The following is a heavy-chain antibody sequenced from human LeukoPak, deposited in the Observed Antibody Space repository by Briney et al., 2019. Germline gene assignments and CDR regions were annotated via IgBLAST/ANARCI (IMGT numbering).Heavy chain of an antibody. V-gene: IGHV3-7*01. CDR3: ARSSSSWNTPFDY. J-gene: IGHJ4*02. CDR2: IKQDGSEK. Sequence: GGSLRLSCAASGFTFSSYWMSWVRQAPGKGLEWVANIKQDGSEKCYVDSVKGRFTISRDNAKNSLYLQMNSLRAEDTAVYYCARSSSSWNTPFDYWGQGTLVTVSS. CDR1: GFTFSSYW. D-gene: IGHD6-13*01.